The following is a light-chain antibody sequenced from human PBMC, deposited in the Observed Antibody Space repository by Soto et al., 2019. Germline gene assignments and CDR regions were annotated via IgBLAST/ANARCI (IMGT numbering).Light chain of an antibody. CDR3: AAWDDSLSVL. CDR2: RSN. CDR1: SSNIGSNY. J-gene: IGLJ2*01. V-gene: IGLV1-47*01. Sequence: QSVLTQPPSASGTPGQRVTISCSGSSSNIGSNYVYWYQQLPGTAPTLLVYRSNQRPSGVPDRFSGSKSGTSASLAISGLRSEDEADYYCAAWDDSLSVLFGAGPKLTVL.